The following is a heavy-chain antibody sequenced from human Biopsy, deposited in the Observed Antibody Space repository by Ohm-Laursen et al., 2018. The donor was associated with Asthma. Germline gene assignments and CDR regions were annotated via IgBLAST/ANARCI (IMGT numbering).Heavy chain of an antibody. V-gene: IGHV3-30*18. CDR2: VSYDGGVV. D-gene: IGHD3-3*01. J-gene: IGHJ4*02. CDR1: GFVFSSHA. Sequence: SLRLSCSASGFVFSSHAMHWVRQAPGKGLEWVAVVSYDGGVVHYADSMKGRFTISRDNAKSTLYLQMNRLRTDDTAVYFCAKRRGYSDLTDFDHWGQGTLVTVSS. CDR3: AKRRGYSDLTDFDH.